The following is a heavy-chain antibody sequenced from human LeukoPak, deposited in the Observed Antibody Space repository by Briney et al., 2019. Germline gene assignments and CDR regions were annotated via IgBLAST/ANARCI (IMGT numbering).Heavy chain of an antibody. J-gene: IGHJ6*02. Sequence: SETLSLTCAVYGGSFSGYYWSWIRQPPGKGLEWIGEINHSGSTNYNPSLKSRVTISVDTSKNQFSLKLGSVTAADTAVYYCARGHSSRIYGMDVWGQGTTVTVSS. CDR2: INHSGST. CDR1: GGSFSGYY. CDR3: ARGHSSRIYGMDV. D-gene: IGHD6-13*01. V-gene: IGHV4-34*01.